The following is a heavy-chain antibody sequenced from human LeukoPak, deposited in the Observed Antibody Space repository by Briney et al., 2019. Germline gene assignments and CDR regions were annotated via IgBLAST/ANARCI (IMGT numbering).Heavy chain of an antibody. CDR1: GTSISSGAYP. V-gene: IGHV4-31*03. CDR3: ARTITIFGALGYFDY. Sequence: NPSETLSLTCTVSGTSISSGAYPWSWVRQHPGKGLEWIAYIYYSGNTYYNPSLKRRVTISVDTSKNQFSLKLSSVTAADTAVYYCARTITIFGALGYFDYWGQGTLVTVSS. D-gene: IGHD3-3*01. J-gene: IGHJ4*02. CDR2: IYYSGNT.